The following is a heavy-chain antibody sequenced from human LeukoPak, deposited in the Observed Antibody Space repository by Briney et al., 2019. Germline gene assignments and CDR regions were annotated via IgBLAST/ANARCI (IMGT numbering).Heavy chain of an antibody. CDR3: ARCVARPFDS. Sequence: GGSLRLSCAASGFTFSNSVMTWVRQAPGKGLEWVSTLDGSGAGTFYADSVKGRFTISRDNSRNTVYLQMNSLRAEDTAIYHCARCVARPFDSWGQGTLVTVSS. V-gene: IGHV3-23*01. D-gene: IGHD5-12*01. J-gene: IGHJ4*02. CDR2: LDGSGAGT. CDR1: GFTFSNSV.